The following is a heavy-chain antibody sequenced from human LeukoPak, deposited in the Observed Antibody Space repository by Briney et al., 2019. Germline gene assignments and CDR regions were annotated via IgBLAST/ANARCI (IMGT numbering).Heavy chain of an antibody. D-gene: IGHD4-17*01. J-gene: IGHJ6*02. V-gene: IGHV4-30-2*01. Sequence: SETLSLTCAVSGASIDAAGYSWNWIRQAPGKDLEWIGNIYHGGRTSYKSSLKSRVTISVDTSKNHFSLKLTSVTAADTAVYYCARTFQAPSYGDSDSRTKYPYSMDVWGQGTMVAVSS. CDR2: IYHGGRT. CDR3: ARTFQAPSYGDSDSRTKYPYSMDV. CDR1: GASIDAAGYS.